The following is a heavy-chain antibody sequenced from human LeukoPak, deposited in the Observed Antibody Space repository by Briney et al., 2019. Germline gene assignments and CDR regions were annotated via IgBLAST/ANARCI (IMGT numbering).Heavy chain of an antibody. D-gene: IGHD3-9*01. CDR3: AKTVLRYSTGDAFDI. J-gene: IGHJ3*02. Sequence: PGGSLTVSCAASGFTFSSYAMSWVRQAPGKGLEWVSAISGSGGSTYYADSVKGRFTISRDNSKNTLYLQMNSLRAEDTAVYYCAKTVLRYSTGDAFDIWGQGTMVTVSS. V-gene: IGHV3-23*01. CDR1: GFTFSSYA. CDR2: ISGSGGST.